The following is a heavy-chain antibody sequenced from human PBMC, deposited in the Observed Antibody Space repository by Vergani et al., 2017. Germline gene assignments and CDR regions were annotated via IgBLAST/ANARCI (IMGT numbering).Heavy chain of an antibody. CDR3: ARGRFGEPNFGEYYYGMDV. Sequence: QVQLVQSGAEVKKPGSSVKVSCKASGGTFSSYAISWVRQAPGQGLEWMGRIIPIFGTANYAQKFQGRVTITADESTSTAYMELSSLRSDDTAVYYCARGRFGEPNFGEYYYGMDVWGQGTTVTVSS. CDR1: GGTFSSYA. D-gene: IGHD3-10*01. J-gene: IGHJ6*02. CDR2: IIPIFGTA. V-gene: IGHV1-69*13.